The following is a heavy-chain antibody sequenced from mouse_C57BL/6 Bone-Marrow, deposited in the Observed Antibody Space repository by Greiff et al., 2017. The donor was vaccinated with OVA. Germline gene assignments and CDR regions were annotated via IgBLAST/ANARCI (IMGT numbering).Heavy chain of an antibody. CDR1: GYTFTGYW. CDR2: ILPGSGST. Sequence: VQLQESGAELMKPGASVKLSCKATGYTFTGYWIEWVKQRPGHGLEWIGEILPGSGSTNYNEKFKGKATFTADTSSNTAYMQLSSLTTEESAISYCARSEYYGSSSYWYFDVWGTGTTVTVSS. V-gene: IGHV1-9*01. D-gene: IGHD1-1*01. CDR3: ARSEYYGSSSYWYFDV. J-gene: IGHJ1*03.